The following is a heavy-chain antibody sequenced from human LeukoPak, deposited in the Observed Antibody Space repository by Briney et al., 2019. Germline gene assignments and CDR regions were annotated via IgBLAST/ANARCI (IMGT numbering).Heavy chain of an antibody. Sequence: SETLSLTCTVSGGSISSYYWSWIRQPPGKGLEWIGEINHSGSTNYNPSLKTRVTISVDKSKNQFSLKLSSVTAADTAVYYCARASHDYGDYSHFDYWGQGTLVTVPS. J-gene: IGHJ4*02. CDR2: INHSGST. CDR1: GGSISSYY. D-gene: IGHD4-17*01. CDR3: ARASHDYGDYSHFDY. V-gene: IGHV4-59*12.